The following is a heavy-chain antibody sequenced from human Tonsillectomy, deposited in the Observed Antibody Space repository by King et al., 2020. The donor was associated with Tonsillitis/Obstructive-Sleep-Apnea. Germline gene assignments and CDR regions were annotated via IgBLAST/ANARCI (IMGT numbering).Heavy chain of an antibody. CDR2: ISFDGSNK. CDR1: GFTFSSYA. V-gene: IGHV3-30*04. CDR3: ARDALGPRNMPHSQEHHYYYGMDV. D-gene: IGHD1/OR15-1a*01. Sequence: VQLVESGGGVVQPGRSLRLSCAASGFTFSSYAMHWVRQAPGKGLEWVAVISFDGSNKYYADSVKGRFTISRDNSKNTLSLQMNSLRPEDTAVYYCARDALGPRNMPHSQEHHYYYGMDVWGQGTTVTVSS. J-gene: IGHJ6*02.